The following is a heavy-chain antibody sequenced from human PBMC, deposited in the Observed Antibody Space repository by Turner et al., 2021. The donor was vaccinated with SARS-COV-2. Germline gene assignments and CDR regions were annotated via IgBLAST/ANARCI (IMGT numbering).Heavy chain of an antibody. V-gene: IGHV4-59*08. CDR3: ARHQGSASGYDHGMNV. J-gene: IGHJ6*02. D-gene: IGHD1-26*01. CDR1: GGSISSKS. CDR2: FYKIGSI. Sequence: QVQLQASGPGLVKPSETLSLTCTVPGGSISSKSWSWIRQSPGRGLEWIGYFYKIGSIDYNPTLRSRVTISVDTSKNQLSLNLISVTAADTAVYYCARHQGSASGYDHGMNVWGQGTAVIVSS.